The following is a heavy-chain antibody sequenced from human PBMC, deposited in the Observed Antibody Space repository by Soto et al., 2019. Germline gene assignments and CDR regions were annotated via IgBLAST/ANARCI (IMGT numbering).Heavy chain of an antibody. CDR3: ARSGGRDRDFNY. D-gene: IGHD1-26*01. V-gene: IGHV1-69*12. CDR1: GGTFSSDS. J-gene: IGHJ4*02. CDR2: IIPMFDTP. Sequence: QVQLVQSGAEVKKPGSSVKVSCKASGGTFSSDSFSWVRQAPGQGLEWMGGIIPMFDTPIYAQKFQDRVTITADEATSSAYMQLSSLISGDTAVYYCARSGGRDRDFNYWGQGSLVTVSS.